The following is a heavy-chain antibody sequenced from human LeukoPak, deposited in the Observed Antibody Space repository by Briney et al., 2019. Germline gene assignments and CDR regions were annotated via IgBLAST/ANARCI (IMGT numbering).Heavy chain of an antibody. D-gene: IGHD6-19*01. CDR3: ARELAVAGTVTHRFNP. CDR1: GGSIRSGDYY. Sequence: SQTLSLTCTVAGGSIRSGDYYWSWIRQPAGKGLEWIGRIHTSGGTNYNPSLKSRVTMSVDTSKNQLSLKLSSVTAADSALYYCARELAVAGTVTHRFNPWGQGTLVTVSS. J-gene: IGHJ5*02. V-gene: IGHV4-61*02. CDR2: IHTSGGT.